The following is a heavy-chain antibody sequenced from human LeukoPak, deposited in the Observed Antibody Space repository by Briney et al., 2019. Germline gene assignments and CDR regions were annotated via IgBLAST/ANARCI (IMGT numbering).Heavy chain of an antibody. CDR1: GGSISSGGYY. D-gene: IGHD1-1*01. V-gene: IGHV4-30-2*01. CDR3: ARAGTGTWGGYYYYMDV. Sequence: PSETLSLTCTVSGGSISSGGYYWSWIRQPPGKGLEWIGYIYHSGSTYYNPSLKSRVTISVDRSENQFSLKLSSVTAADTAVYYCARAGTGTWGGYYYYMDVWGKGTTVTVSS. J-gene: IGHJ6*03. CDR2: IYHSGST.